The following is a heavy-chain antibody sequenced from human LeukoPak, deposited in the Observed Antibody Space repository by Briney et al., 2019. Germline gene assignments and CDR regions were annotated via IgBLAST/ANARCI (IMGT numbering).Heavy chain of an antibody. CDR2: INPNSGGT. CDR3: ARIARIVARLDV. J-gene: IGHJ6*02. D-gene: IGHD2-15*01. V-gene: IGHV1-2*02. CDR1: GYTFTGYY. Sequence: ATVKVSCKTSGYTFTGYYLHWVRQAPGQGLEWMGWINPNSGGTNYAQKFQGRVTMTRDTSISTAYMELSRLRSDDTAVYYCARIARIVARLDVWGQGTTVTVSS.